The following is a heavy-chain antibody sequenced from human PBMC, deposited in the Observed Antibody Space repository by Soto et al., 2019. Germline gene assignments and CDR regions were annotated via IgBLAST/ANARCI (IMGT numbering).Heavy chain of an antibody. CDR2: ISGYNGNT. D-gene: IGHD3-16*01. CDR3: ARDRGGDGMDV. Sequence: QVQLVQSGAEVKKPGASVKVSCKASGYTFSSYGISWVRQAPGQGLAGMGWISGYNGNTNYAQKLQGRVTMTIDTSTSTGYMELRSLRSDDTAVYYCARDRGGDGMDVWGQGTTVTVSS. J-gene: IGHJ6*02. CDR1: GYTFSSYG. V-gene: IGHV1-18*01.